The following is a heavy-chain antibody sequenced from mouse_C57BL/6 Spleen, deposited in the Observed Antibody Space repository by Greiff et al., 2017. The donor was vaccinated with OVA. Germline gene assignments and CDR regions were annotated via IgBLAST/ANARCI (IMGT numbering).Heavy chain of an antibody. CDR1: GFTFTDYY. V-gene: IGHV7-3*01. Sequence: DVKLVESGGGLVQPGGSLSLSCAASGFTFTDYYMSWVRQPPGKALEWLGFISNKANGYTSDYSATVKGRFTISRDNTQSIRYLQMNALRAEDSATYYGERSYSKSAYWGQGTLVTVSA. J-gene: IGHJ3*01. D-gene: IGHD2-5*01. CDR2: ISNKANGYTS. CDR3: ERSYSKSAY.